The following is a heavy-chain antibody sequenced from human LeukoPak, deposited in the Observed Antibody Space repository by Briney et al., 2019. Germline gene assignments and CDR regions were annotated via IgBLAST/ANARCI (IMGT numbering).Heavy chain of an antibody. CDR1: GYSISSGYY. D-gene: IGHD5-18*01. V-gene: IGHV4-38-2*02. J-gene: IGHJ6*03. CDR3: ARLGYSYAWYYYYYYMDV. Sequence: SETLSLTCTVSGYSISSGYYWGWIRQPPGKGLKWIGSISHSGSTYYNPSLKSRVTISVDTSKNQFSLKLSSLTAADTAVYYCARLGYSYAWYYYYYYMDVWGKGTTVTVSS. CDR2: ISHSGST.